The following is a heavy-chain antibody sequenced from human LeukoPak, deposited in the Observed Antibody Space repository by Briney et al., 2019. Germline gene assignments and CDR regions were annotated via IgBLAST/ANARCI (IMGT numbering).Heavy chain of an antibody. D-gene: IGHD3-16*01. J-gene: IGHJ4*02. V-gene: IGHV3-48*04. Sequence: GGSLTLSCAASGFTFSSYSMSWVRQAPGKGLEWVSYISSSGSTIYYADSVKGRFTISRDNAKNSLYPQMNSLRAEDTAVYYCARGGVWWGRAFDYWGQGTLVTVSS. CDR3: ARGGVWWGRAFDY. CDR1: GFTFSSYS. CDR2: ISSSGSTI.